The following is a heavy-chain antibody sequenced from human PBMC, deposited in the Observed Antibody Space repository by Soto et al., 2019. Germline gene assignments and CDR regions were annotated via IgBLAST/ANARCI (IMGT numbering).Heavy chain of an antibody. V-gene: IGHV1-18*01. CDR3: ASRSGTYPYYFDY. J-gene: IGHJ4*02. Sequence: HVQLVQSGTEVKKPGASVKVSCKVSGYTFTSYGMIWMRQAPGQGLEWMGWISTYNGNTNYAQNLQGRVSMTTTTSTRTANLELRRLRSDDTAVYYRASRSGTYPYYFDYWCQGTLVTVCS. CDR1: GYTFTSYG. CDR2: ISTYNGNT. D-gene: IGHD1-26*01.